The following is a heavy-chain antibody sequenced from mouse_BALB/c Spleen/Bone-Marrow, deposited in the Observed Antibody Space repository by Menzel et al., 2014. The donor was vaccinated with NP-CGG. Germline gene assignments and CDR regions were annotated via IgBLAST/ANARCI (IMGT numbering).Heavy chain of an antibody. D-gene: IGHD2-10*02. CDR2: ISTYSGNT. J-gene: IGHJ4*01. CDR1: GYTFTDYA. V-gene: IGHV1-67*01. CDR3: ARSEYGNSYAMDY. Sequence: QVHVKQSGPELVRPGVSVKISCKGSGYTFTDYAMHWVKQSHAKSLEWIGVISTYSGNTNYNQKFKGKATVTVDKSSSTAYMELARLTSEDSAIYYCARSEYGNSYAMDYWGQGTSVTVSS.